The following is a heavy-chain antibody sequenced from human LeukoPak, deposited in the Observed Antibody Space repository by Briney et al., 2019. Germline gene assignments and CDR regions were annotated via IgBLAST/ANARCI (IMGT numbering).Heavy chain of an antibody. J-gene: IGHJ5*02. Sequence: SVKVSCKASGGTFSSYTISWVRQAPGQGLEWMGRIIPILGIANYAQTFQGRVTITADKSTSTAYMELSSLRSEDTAVYYCARDLYCSSTSCTRMPSWGQGTLVTVSS. CDR1: GGTFSSYT. V-gene: IGHV1-69*04. D-gene: IGHD2-2*01. CDR2: IIPILGIA. CDR3: ARDLYCSSTSCTRMPS.